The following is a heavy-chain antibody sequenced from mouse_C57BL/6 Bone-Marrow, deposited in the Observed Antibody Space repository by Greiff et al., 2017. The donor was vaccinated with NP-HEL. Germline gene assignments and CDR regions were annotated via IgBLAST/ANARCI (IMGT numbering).Heavy chain of an antibody. D-gene: IGHD1-1*01. V-gene: IGHV1-50*01. CDR2: IDPSDSYT. CDR3: ARATGMSDG. CDR1: GYTFTSYW. J-gene: IGHJ1*03. Sequence: VQLQQPGAELVKPGASVKLSCKASGYTFTSYWMQWVKQRPGQGLEWIGEIDPSDSYTNYNQKFKGKATLTVDTSSSTAYMQLSSLTSEDSAVYYCARATGMSDGWGKGTTLTVSS.